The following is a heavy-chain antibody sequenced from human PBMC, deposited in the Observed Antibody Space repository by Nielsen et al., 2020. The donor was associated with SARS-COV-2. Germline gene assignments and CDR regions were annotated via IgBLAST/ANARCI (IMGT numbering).Heavy chain of an antibody. V-gene: IGHV1-69*01. J-gene: IGHJ4*02. D-gene: IGHD6-13*01. CDR2: IISIFGTA. CDR3: ARALAAAGKGY. Sequence: WVRQAPGQGLEWMGGIISIFGTANYAQKFQGRVTITADESTSTAYMELSRLRSDDTAVYYCARALAAAGKGYWGQGTLVTVSS.